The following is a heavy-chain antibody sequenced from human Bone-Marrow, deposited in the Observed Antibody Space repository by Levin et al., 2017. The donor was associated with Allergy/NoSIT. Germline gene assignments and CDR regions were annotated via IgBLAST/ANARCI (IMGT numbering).Heavy chain of an antibody. CDR1: GYIFTDYY. D-gene: IGHD5-12*01. CDR2: FNPDSGGT. J-gene: IGHJ4*02. Sequence: ASVKVSCKASGYIFTDYYIHWVRQAPGQGLEWMGRFNPDSGGTTFAQKFQGRVTMTGETSIKKAYMELSRLTSDDRAVYYCTIDWVGYDPFDYWGQGTLVPVSS. CDR3: TIDWVGYDPFDY. V-gene: IGHV1-2*02.